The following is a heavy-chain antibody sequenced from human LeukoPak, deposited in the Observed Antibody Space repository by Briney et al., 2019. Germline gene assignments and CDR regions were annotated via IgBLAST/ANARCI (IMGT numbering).Heavy chain of an antibody. CDR1: GYTFTSYY. CDR2: IDPSGGNT. V-gene: IGHV1-46*01. J-gene: IGHJ6*03. CDR3: ARDSTSTTVTTYNYYYYYMDV. D-gene: IGHD4-11*01. Sequence: ASVKVSCKASGYTFTSYYMHWVRQAPGQGLEWMGIIDPSGGNTSYAQKFQGRVTMTRDMSTSTVYMELSSLRSEDTAVYYCARDSTSTTVTTYNYYYYYMDVWGKGTTVTVSS.